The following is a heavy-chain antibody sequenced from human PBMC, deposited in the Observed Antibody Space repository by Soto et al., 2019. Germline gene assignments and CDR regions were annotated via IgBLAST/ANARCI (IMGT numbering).Heavy chain of an antibody. CDR3: ARLALYYYGSGISCCYYYYYMDV. CDR2: IYYSGST. V-gene: IGHV4-59*08. Sequence: SETLSLTCTFSGFSISSYYWSWIRQPPGKGLEWIGYIYYSGSTNYNPSLKSRVTISVDTSKNQFSLKPSSVTAADTAVYYCARLALYYYGSGISCCYYYYYMDVWGKGTRVTVSS. CDR1: GFSISSYY. D-gene: IGHD3-10*01. J-gene: IGHJ6*03.